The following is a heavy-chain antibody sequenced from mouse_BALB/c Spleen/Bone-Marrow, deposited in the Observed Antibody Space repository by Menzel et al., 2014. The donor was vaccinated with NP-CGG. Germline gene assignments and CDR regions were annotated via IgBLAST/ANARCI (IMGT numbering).Heavy chain of an antibody. Sequence: QVQLKESGAELVRPGVSVKTSCKGSGYTFTDYAMHWVKQSHAKSLEWIGVISTYYGDASYNQKFKGKATMTVDKSSSTAYMELARLTSEDSAIYYCARESIYYYGSTLDYWGQGTTLTVSS. J-gene: IGHJ2*01. V-gene: IGHV1S137*01. CDR3: ARESIYYYGSTLDY. D-gene: IGHD1-1*01. CDR2: ISTYYGDA. CDR1: GYTFTDYA.